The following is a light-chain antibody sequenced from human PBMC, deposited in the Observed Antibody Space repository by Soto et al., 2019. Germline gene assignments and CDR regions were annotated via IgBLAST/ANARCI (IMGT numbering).Light chain of an antibody. J-gene: IGKJ1*01. CDR3: QQYNNWPPWT. Sequence: IQMTQSPSTLSASVGDRVVISCRASQSISNRLAWYQQKPGKAPKLLIYNASTLESGVPSRFSGSGSGTDFTLTISSLQSEDYAVYYCQQYNNWPPWTFGQGTKVDI. V-gene: IGKV1-5*03. CDR1: QSISNR. CDR2: NAS.